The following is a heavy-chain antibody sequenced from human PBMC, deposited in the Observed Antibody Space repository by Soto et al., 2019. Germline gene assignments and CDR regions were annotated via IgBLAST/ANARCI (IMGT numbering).Heavy chain of an antibody. CDR2: IIPIFGTA. CDR1: GGTFSSYA. V-gene: IGHV1-69*06. D-gene: IGHD5-18*01. CDR3: ARYVGTAMAPHWYFDL. J-gene: IGHJ2*01. Sequence: SVKVSCKASGGTFSSYAISWVRQAPGQGLEWMGGIIPIFGTANYAQKFQGRVTITADKSTSTAYMELSSLRSEDTAVYYCARYVGTAMAPHWYFDLWGRGTPVTVSS.